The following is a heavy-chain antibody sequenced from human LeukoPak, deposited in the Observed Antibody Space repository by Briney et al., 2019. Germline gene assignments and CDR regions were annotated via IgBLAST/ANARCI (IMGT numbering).Heavy chain of an antibody. CDR1: GYSFTSYW. J-gene: IGHJ5*02. D-gene: IGHD5-24*01. V-gene: IGHV5-51*01. CDR2: IYPGDSDP. CDR3: ARRLATTSEFDP. Sequence: GESLKISCKGSGYSFTSYWIGWVRQLPGKGLESMGIIYPGDSDPRYSPSFQGQVTISADKSISTAYLQWSSLKASDTAMYYFARRLATTSEFDPWGQGTLVTVSS.